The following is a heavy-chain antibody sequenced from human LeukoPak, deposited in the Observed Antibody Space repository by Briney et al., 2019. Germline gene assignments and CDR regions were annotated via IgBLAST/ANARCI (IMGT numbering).Heavy chain of an antibody. CDR3: AKEGRSLQTY. D-gene: IGHD5-24*01. Sequence: GGSLRLSCAASGFMFSSNWMSWVRLAPGKGLEWVANIKEDGTETYYVDSVKGRFTISRDNAKNSLYLQMNSLRAEDTAVYYCAKEGRSLQTYWGQGTLVTVSS. V-gene: IGHV3-7*03. CDR2: IKEDGTET. J-gene: IGHJ4*02. CDR1: GFMFSSNW.